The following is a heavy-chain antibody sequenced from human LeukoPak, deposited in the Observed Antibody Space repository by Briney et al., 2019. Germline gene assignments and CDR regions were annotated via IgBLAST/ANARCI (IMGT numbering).Heavy chain of an antibody. V-gene: IGHV4-59*01. Sequence: SETLSLTCTVSGASMRSYYWSWIRQPPGKGLEWIGYIYHDGSTTYNPSLKSRVTISVDTSKNQFSLKLTPVTAADTAVYYCARDSSEWVAQHLDPWGQGTLVTVSS. CDR1: GASMRSYY. J-gene: IGHJ5*02. D-gene: IGHD6-19*01. CDR2: IYHDGST. CDR3: ARDSSEWVAQHLDP.